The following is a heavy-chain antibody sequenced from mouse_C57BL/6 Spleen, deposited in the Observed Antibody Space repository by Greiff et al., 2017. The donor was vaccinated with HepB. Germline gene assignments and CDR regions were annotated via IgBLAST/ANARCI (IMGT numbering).Heavy chain of an antibody. V-gene: IGHV5-17*01. J-gene: IGHJ2*01. CDR1: GFTFSDYG. Sequence: EVQLQESGGGLVKPGGSLKLSCAASGFTFSDYGMHWVRQAPEKGLEWVAYISSGSSTIYYADTVKGRFTISRDNAKNTLFLQMTSLRSEDTAMYYCAREGYDPGALGPHWGQGTTLTVSS. CDR3: AREGYDPGALGPH. CDR2: ISSGSSTI. D-gene: IGHD2-3*01.